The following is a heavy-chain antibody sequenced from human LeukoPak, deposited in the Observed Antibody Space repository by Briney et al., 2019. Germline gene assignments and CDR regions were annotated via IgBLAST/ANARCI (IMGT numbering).Heavy chain of an antibody. J-gene: IGHJ4*02. D-gene: IGHD3-22*01. CDR2: ISSSGSTI. CDR1: GFTFSDYY. V-gene: IGHV3-11*01. CDR3: ARGEGTMIVVVTPFDY. Sequence: GGSLRLSCAASGFTFSDYYMSWIRQAPGKGLEWVSYISSSGSTIYYADSVKGRFTISRDNAKNSLYLQMNSLRDEDTAVYYCARGEGTMIVVVTPFDYWGQGTLVTVSS.